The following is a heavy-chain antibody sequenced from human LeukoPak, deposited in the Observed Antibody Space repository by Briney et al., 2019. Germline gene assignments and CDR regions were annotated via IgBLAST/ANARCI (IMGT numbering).Heavy chain of an antibody. D-gene: IGHD2-21*02. CDR3: ARSDLCDY. CDR1: GYTFSSSE. Sequence: ASVKVSCKASGYTFSSSEINWVRQAPGHGLEWMGWMNPNSGNTGYAQKFQGRVTVTRNTSISTAYMELSSLRSEDTAVYYCARSDLCDYWGQGTLVTVSS. V-gene: IGHV1-8*01. CDR2: MNPNSGNT. J-gene: IGHJ4*02.